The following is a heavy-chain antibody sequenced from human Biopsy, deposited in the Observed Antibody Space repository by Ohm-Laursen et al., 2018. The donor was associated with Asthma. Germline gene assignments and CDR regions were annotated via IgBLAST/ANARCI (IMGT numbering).Heavy chain of an antibody. CDR2: VYSSGST. Sequence: TLSLTCTVSGGSTSSEDYFWTWIRWPRGKGQEWVGHVYSSGSTYYNPSLDSRVMISLDPSKNQFSLSLSSVTAADAAVYFCARALGIVGATPDGFNIWGQGTLVTVSS. CDR3: ARALGIVGATPDGFNI. J-gene: IGHJ3*02. V-gene: IGHV4-30-4*01. CDR1: GGSTSSEDYF. D-gene: IGHD1-26*01.